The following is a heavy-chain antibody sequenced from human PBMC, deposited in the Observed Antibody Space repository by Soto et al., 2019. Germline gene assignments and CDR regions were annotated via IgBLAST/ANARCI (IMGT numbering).Heavy chain of an antibody. CDR2: IIPIFGTA. CDR1: GGTFSSYA. J-gene: IGHJ3*02. D-gene: IGHD3-16*01. Sequence: GASVKVSCKASGGTFSSYAISWVRQAPGQGLEWMGGIIPIFGTANYAQNFQGRVTVTRDTSTSTVYLEVRNLRSEDTAVYYCARRARGTSHGFDIWGQGTMVTVSS. V-gene: IGHV1-69*05. CDR3: ARRARGTSHGFDI.